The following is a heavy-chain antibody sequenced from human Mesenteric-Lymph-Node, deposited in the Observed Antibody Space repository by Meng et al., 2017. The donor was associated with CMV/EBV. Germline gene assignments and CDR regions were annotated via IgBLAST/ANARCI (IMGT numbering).Heavy chain of an antibody. J-gene: IGHJ4*02. CDR2: INHSGST. CDR1: AFSGYY. V-gene: IGHV4-34*01. CDR3: ARGRTVPQEYSSSLHFDY. Sequence: AFSGYYWSWIRQPPGKGLEWIGEINHSGSTNYNPSLKSRVTISVDTSKNQFSLKLSSVTAADTAVYYCARGRTVPQEYSSSLHFDYWGQGTLVTVSS. D-gene: IGHD6-6*01.